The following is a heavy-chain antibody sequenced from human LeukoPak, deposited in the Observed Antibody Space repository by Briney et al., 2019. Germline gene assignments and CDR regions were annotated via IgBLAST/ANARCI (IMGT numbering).Heavy chain of an antibody. D-gene: IGHD6-19*01. CDR3: ARDAPLGSGWYREAFDI. CDR2: IYHSGST. CDR1: GGSISSSNW. J-gene: IGHJ3*02. Sequence: PSETLSLTCAVSGGSISSSNWWSWVRQPPGKGLEWIGEIYHSGSTNYNPSLKSRVTISVDKSKNQFSLKLSSVTAADTAVYYCARDAPLGSGWYREAFDIWGQGTMVTVSS. V-gene: IGHV4-4*02.